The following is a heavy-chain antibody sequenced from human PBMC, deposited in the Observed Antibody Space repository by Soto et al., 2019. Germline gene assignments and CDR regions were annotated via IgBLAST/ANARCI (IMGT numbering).Heavy chain of an antibody. V-gene: IGHV3-23*01. CDR1: GFTFSSYA. D-gene: IGHD3-3*01. Sequence: GGSLRLSCAASGFTFSSYAMSWVRQAPGKGLEWVSAISGSGGSTYYADSVKGRFTISRDNSKNTLYLQMNSLRAEDTAVYYCAKAPLSPYYDFWSGYYPTYYFDYWGQGTLVTVSS. J-gene: IGHJ4*02. CDR2: ISGSGGST. CDR3: AKAPLSPYYDFWSGYYPTYYFDY.